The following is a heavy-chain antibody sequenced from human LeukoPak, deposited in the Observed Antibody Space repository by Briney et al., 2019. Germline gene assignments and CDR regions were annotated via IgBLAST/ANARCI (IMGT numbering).Heavy chain of an antibody. CDR1: GYTFTGYY. CDR2: INPNSGGT. Sequence: ASVKVSCKASGYTFTGYYMHWVRQAPGQGLEWMGWINPNSGGTNYAQKFQGRVTMTRDTSISTAYMELSRLRSDDTAVYYCARGRGYDWVFYYMDVWGKGTTVTVSS. CDR3: ARGRGYDWVFYYMDV. V-gene: IGHV1-2*02. J-gene: IGHJ6*03. D-gene: IGHD5-12*01.